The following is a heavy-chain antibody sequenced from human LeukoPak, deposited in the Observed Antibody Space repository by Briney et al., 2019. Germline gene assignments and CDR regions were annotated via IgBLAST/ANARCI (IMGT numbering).Heavy chain of an antibody. CDR2: IRSSSET. Sequence: GESLRLSCAASGFIFSQYSMNWVRQAPGKGLEWVSHIRSSSETFYADSVKGRFTISRDNARNSLYLQMNNLRGEDTAIYYCARDAGNSGYGCDLWGQGTLVTVSS. CDR1: GFIFSQYS. V-gene: IGHV3-48*01. J-gene: IGHJ5*02. CDR3: ARDAGNSGYGCDL. D-gene: IGHD5-12*01.